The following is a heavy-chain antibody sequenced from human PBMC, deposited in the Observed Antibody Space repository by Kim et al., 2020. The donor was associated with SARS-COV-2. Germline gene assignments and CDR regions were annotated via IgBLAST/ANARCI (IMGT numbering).Heavy chain of an antibody. Sequence: ADSVNGRFTISRDNTKNTVYLQMDSLKAEDTAVYYCAKDPSRWNLMGMDVWGQGTTVTVSS. V-gene: IGHV3-23*01. CDR3: AKDPSRWNLMGMDV. D-gene: IGHD1-7*01. J-gene: IGHJ6*02.